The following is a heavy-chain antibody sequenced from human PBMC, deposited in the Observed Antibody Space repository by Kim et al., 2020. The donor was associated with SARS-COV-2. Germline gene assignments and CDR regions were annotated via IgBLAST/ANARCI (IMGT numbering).Heavy chain of an antibody. CDR3: ATRSSGRNFDN. CDR1: GIAFSSYA. D-gene: IGHD6-6*01. CDR2: VSESGDSA. V-gene: IGHV3-23*01. Sequence: GGSLRLSCATSGIAFSSYAMSWVRQAPGKGLEWVSSVSESGDSASYADSVKAQFTISRDNSKNTLYLQMNSLTVADTAVYYCATRSSGRNFDNWGQGTLVTVSS. J-gene: IGHJ4*02.